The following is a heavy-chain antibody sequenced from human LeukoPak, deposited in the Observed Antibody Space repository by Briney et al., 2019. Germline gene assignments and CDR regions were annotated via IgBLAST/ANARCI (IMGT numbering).Heavy chain of an antibody. V-gene: IGHV1-18*01. J-gene: IGHJ4*02. D-gene: IGHD1-7*01. CDR3: ARRGLGTTQRYFEY. Sequence: ASVKVSCKASGYTFTDYDITWVRQAPGQGLEGMGWISAYNGHTNYAQKLQGRITVTTDTSTSTSYMELRSLRSDDTAVYYCARRGLGTTQRYFEYWGQGTLVIVSS. CDR1: GYTFTDYD. CDR2: ISAYNGHT.